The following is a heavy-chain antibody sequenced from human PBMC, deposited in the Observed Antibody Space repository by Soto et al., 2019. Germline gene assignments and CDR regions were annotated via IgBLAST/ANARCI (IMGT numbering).Heavy chain of an antibody. J-gene: IGHJ6*02. CDR2: ISGSGGST. Sequence: EVQLLESGGGLVQPGGSLRLSCAASGFTFSSYAMSWVRQAPGKGLEWVSAISGSGGSTYYADSVKGRFTISRDNSKNTLYLQMNRLRDEDTAVYSCAKDPHTYDFWSGYTLGADYYYYGMDVWGQGTTVTVSS. V-gene: IGHV3-23*01. CDR1: GFTFSSYA. D-gene: IGHD3-3*01. CDR3: AKDPHTYDFWSGYTLGADYYYYGMDV.